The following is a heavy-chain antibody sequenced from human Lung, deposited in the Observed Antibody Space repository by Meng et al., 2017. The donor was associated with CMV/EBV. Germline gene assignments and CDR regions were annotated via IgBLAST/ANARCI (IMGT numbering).Heavy chain of an antibody. CDR1: GFTFSNYW. CDR3: ARDWGYSYGTD. Sequence: GESXKISCAASGFTFSNYWMSWVRQAPGKGLEWVANIKQNGSEKYYVDSVKGRFTISRDNAKNSLYLQMNSLRAEDTAVYYCARDWGYSYGTDWGQGTVVTVSS. J-gene: IGHJ4*02. D-gene: IGHD5-18*01. CDR2: IKQNGSEK. V-gene: IGHV3-7*01.